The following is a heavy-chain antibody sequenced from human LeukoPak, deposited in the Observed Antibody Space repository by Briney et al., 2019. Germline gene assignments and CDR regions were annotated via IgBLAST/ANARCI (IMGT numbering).Heavy chain of an antibody. V-gene: IGHV3-23*01. J-gene: IGHJ4*02. CDR2: ISRSGEIT. D-gene: IGHD1-1*01. Sequence: GGSLRFSCAASGFTFSTSAMSWVRQAPGKGLEWVSGISRSGEITYYEDSVRGRFTISKDISKNTLYLQMDSLRAEDTAIYYCAKEEVPNDFWGQGTPVTVSS. CDR3: AKEEVPNDF. CDR1: GFTFSTSA.